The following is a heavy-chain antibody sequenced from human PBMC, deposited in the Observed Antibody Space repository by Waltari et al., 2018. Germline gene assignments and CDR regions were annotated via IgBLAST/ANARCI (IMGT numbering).Heavy chain of an antibody. V-gene: IGHV3-49*05. J-gene: IGHJ4*02. D-gene: IGHD3-16*01. CDR1: GFTFGVYA. Sequence: EVQLVESGGGLVKAGRYLRLSCQASGFTFGVYAMSWFRQAPGKGLGWVGFIRSKAYGGATEYAASVKGRFTISRDDSKSIAYLQMNSLKTEDTAVYYCTRIRMFGDYWGQGTLVTVSS. CDR2: IRSKAYGGAT. CDR3: TRIRMFGDY.